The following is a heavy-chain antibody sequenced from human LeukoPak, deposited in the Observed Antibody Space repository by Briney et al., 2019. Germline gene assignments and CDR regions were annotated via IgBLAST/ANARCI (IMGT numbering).Heavy chain of an antibody. D-gene: IGHD4-17*01. CDR3: ARDPDPHDYGDYEEGFWYYYAMDV. CDR1: GFTLSTYS. Sequence: GGSLRLSCAASGFTLSTYSMNWVRQAPGKGLEWVSSITSSSSNYADSVKGRFTISRDNAKNSLFLQMNSLRAEDTAVYFCARDPDPHDYGDYEEGFWYYYAMDVWGKGATATVSS. CDR2: ITSSSSN. J-gene: IGHJ6*04. V-gene: IGHV3-21*01.